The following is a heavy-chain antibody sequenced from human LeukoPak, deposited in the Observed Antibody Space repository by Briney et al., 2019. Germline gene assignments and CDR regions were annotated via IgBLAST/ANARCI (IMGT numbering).Heavy chain of an antibody. CDR1: GFTFLNHP. V-gene: IGHV3-30-3*01. CDR3: ARGYCSGGSCYSGGSY. D-gene: IGHD2-15*01. CDR2: ISYDGTKT. J-gene: IGHJ4*02. Sequence: HPGGSLRLSCEGSGFTFLNHPMHWVRQVPGEGLEWLAVISYDGTKTYYADSVKGRFTMSRDNAKNSLYLQMNSLRAEDAAVYYCARGYCSGGSCYSGGSYWGQGTLVTVSS.